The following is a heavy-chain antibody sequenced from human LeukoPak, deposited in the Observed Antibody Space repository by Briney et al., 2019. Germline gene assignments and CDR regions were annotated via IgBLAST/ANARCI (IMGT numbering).Heavy chain of an antibody. Sequence: ASVKVSCKASGYTFTGYYMHWVRQAPGQGLEWMGWINPNSGGTNYAQKFQGRVTMTRDTSISTAYMELSRLRSDDTAVYYCAREDCTNGVCYSGYWGQGTLVTVSS. D-gene: IGHD2-8*01. CDR1: GYTFTGYY. CDR2: INPNSGGT. J-gene: IGHJ4*02. V-gene: IGHV1-2*02. CDR3: AREDCTNGVCYSGY.